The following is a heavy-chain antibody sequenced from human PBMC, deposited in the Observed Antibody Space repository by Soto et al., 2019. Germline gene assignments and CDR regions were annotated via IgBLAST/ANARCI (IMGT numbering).Heavy chain of an antibody. CDR3: ARDRRGSHALDY. V-gene: IGHV3-33*01. D-gene: IGHD1-26*01. CDR1: GFTFSSYG. J-gene: IGHJ4*02. CDR2: IWYDGSNK. Sequence: SLRLSCAASGFTFSSYGMHWVRQAPGKGLEWVAVIWYDGSNKYYADSVKGRFTISRDNSKNTLYLQMNSLRAEDTAVYYCARDRRGSHALDYWGQGTLVTVSS.